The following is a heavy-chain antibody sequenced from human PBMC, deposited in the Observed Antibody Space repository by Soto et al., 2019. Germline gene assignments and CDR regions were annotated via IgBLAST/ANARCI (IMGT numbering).Heavy chain of an antibody. D-gene: IGHD2-8*01. CDR3: ARGMMVYARAYYGMDV. CDR2: IIPIFGTA. J-gene: IGHJ6*02. Sequence: GASVKVSCKASGGTFSSYAISWVRQAPGQGLEWMGGIIPIFGTANYAQKFQGRVTITADESTSTAYMELSSLRSEDTAVYYCARGMMVYARAYYGMDVWGQGTTVTVSS. CDR1: GGTFSSYA. V-gene: IGHV1-69*13.